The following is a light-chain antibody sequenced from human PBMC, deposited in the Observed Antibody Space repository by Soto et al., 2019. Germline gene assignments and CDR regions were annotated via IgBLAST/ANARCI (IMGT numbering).Light chain of an antibody. J-gene: IGLJ1*01. V-gene: IGLV2-11*01. Sequence: QSALTQPRSVSGSPGQSVTISCTGTSGDVGGYNYVSWYQQHPGEAPKLMIYDVSKRPSGVSDRFSGSKSGNTASLTISGLQAVDEADYYCYSYAGYSYVFGTGTKVTV. CDR2: DVS. CDR1: SGDVGGYNY. CDR3: YSYAGYSYV.